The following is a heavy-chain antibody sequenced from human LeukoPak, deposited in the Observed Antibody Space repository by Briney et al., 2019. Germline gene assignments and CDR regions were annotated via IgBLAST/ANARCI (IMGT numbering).Heavy chain of an antibody. J-gene: IGHJ4*02. Sequence: SVKVSCRASGGTFSSYAIGWVRQAPGQGLEWMGGIIPIFGTANYAQKFQGRVTITADESTSTAYTELSSLRSEDTAVYYCARGDPYCSSTSCYPGIDYFDYWGQGTLVTVSS. CDR2: IIPIFGTA. CDR3: ARGDPYCSSTSCYPGIDYFDY. V-gene: IGHV1-69*13. CDR1: GGTFSSYA. D-gene: IGHD2-2*01.